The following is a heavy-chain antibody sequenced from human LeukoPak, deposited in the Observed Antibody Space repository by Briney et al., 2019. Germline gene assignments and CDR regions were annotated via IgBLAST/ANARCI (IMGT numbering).Heavy chain of an antibody. J-gene: IGHJ2*01. CDR3: TYGDYWYFDL. CDR1: GGSFSGYY. CDR2: INHSGST. D-gene: IGHD4-17*01. Sequence: WETLSLTCAVYGGSFSGYYWSWIRQPPGKGLEWIGEINHSGSTNYNPSLKSRVTISVDTSKNQFSLKLSSVTAADTAVYYRTYGDYWYFDLWGRGTLVTVSS. V-gene: IGHV4-34*01.